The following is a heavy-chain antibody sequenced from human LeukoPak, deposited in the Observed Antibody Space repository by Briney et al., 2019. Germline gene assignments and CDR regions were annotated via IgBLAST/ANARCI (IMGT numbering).Heavy chain of an antibody. Sequence: SETLSLTCAVYGGSFSGYYWSWIRQPPGKGLEWIGDINHSGNTNYNPSLKNRVTISVDTSKNDFSLRLSSVTAADTAVYYCARGGVTGTYYYGMDVWGQGTTVTVSS. CDR3: ARGGVTGTYYYGMDV. V-gene: IGHV4-34*01. CDR2: INHSGNT. J-gene: IGHJ6*02. D-gene: IGHD2-8*01. CDR1: GGSFSGYY.